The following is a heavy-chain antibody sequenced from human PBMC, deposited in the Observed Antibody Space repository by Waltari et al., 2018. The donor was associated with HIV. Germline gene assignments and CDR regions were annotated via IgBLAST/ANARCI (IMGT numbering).Heavy chain of an antibody. J-gene: IGHJ4*02. CDR1: GDSVSSNSAA. Sequence: QVQLQQSGPGLVKPSQTLSLTCAISGDSVSSNSAAWNWIRQSPSRGLEWLGRTYYRSKWYNDYAVSVKSRITINPDTSKNQFSLQLNYVTPEDTAVYYCARGKYYDFWSGYYDFDYWGQGTQVTVSS. CDR3: ARGKYYDFWSGYYDFDY. V-gene: IGHV6-1*01. CDR2: TYYRSKWYN. D-gene: IGHD3-3*01.